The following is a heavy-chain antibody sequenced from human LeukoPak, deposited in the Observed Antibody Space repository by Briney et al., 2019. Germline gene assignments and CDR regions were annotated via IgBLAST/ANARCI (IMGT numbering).Heavy chain of an antibody. Sequence: SVKVSCKASGGTFSTYAISWVRQAPGQGLEWMGGIIPIFGTANYAQKFQGRVTITADESTSTAYMELSSLRSEDTAVYYCASLYGSGSYYNRPLSYWGQGTLVTASS. D-gene: IGHD3-10*01. CDR3: ASLYGSGSYYNRPLSY. V-gene: IGHV1-69*13. J-gene: IGHJ4*02. CDR1: GGTFSTYA. CDR2: IIPIFGTA.